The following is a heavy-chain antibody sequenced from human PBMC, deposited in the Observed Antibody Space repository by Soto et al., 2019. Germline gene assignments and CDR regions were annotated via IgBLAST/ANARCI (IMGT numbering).Heavy chain of an antibody. J-gene: IGHJ4*02. Sequence: GASVKVSCKASGYTFTSYAMHWVRQAPGQRLEWMGWINAGNGNTKYSQKFQGRVTITRDTSASTAYMELSSLRSEDTAVYYCARVVRGVMAYYFDYWGQGTLVPVSS. D-gene: IGHD3-10*01. CDR3: ARVVRGVMAYYFDY. CDR1: GYTFTSYA. CDR2: INAGNGNT. V-gene: IGHV1-3*01.